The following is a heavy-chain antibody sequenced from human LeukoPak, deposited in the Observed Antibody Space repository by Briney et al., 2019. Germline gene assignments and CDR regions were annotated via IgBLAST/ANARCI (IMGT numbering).Heavy chain of an antibody. D-gene: IGHD6-13*01. Sequence: PGGALRLSCAASGFTFSSYWMSWVRQAPGKGVEGVANIKQDGSEKYYLDSVKGRFTISRDNAKNSLYLQMNSLRAEDTAVYYCARACGSSWYGFDYWGQGTLVTVSS. V-gene: IGHV3-7*05. CDR1: GFTFSSYW. J-gene: IGHJ4*02. CDR3: ARACGSSWYGFDY. CDR2: IKQDGSEK.